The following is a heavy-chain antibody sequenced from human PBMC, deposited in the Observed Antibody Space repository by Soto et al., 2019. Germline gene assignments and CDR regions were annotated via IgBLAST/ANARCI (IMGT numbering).Heavy chain of an antibody. CDR1: CGSISSYY. J-gene: IGHJ6*03. Sequence: SETLSLTCTVSCGSISSYYWSWIRQPPGKGLEWIGYIYYSGSTNYNPSLKSRVTISVDTSKNQFSLKLSSVTAADTAVYYCARSVLLWFGEDGYYMDVWGKGTTVTVSS. V-gene: IGHV4-59*08. CDR2: IYYSGST. CDR3: ARSVLLWFGEDGYYMDV. D-gene: IGHD3-10*01.